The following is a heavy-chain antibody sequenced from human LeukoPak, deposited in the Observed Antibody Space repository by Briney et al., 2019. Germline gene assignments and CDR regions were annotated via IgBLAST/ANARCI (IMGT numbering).Heavy chain of an antibody. CDR2: XSGSGGST. J-gene: IGHJ6*02. D-gene: IGHD3-3*01. V-gene: IGHV3-23*01. Sequence: GXGLEWVSAXSGSGGSTYYADSVKGRFTISRDNSKNTLYLQMNSLRAEDTAVYYCAKDTSDFWSGYYPTHGMDVWGQGTTVTVSS. CDR3: AKDTSDFWSGYYPTHGMDV.